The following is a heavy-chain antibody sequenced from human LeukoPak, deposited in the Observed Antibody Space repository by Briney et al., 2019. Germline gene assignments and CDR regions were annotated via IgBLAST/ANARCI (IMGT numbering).Heavy chain of an antibody. Sequence: PGGSLRLSCAASGFTFSSYSMNWVRQAPGKGLEWVSSISSSSSYIYYADSVKGRFTISRDNAKNSLYLQMNSLRAEDTALYYCAKDDRGSSWTDFDYWGQGTLVTVSS. CDR3: AKDDRGSSWTDFDY. CDR1: GFTFSSYS. CDR2: ISSSSSYI. J-gene: IGHJ4*02. D-gene: IGHD6-13*01. V-gene: IGHV3-21*04.